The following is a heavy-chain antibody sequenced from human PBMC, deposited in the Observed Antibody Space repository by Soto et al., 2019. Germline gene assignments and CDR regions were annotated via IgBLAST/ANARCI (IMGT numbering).Heavy chain of an antibody. D-gene: IGHD3-16*01. CDR3: AIDTGYYGGYNWFDP. Sequence: QLHLKESGPGLVKPSQTMSLTCTVSGDSITSGAYYWSWIRHFPGKSLEWIWYVFYTGTTYHNPSVEGRVVLSMDTSKHQFSLILNSGTAADTAVYYCAIDTGYYGGYNWFDPWGQGTLVTVSS. J-gene: IGHJ5*02. V-gene: IGHV4-31*03. CDR1: GDSITSGAYY. CDR2: VFYTGTT.